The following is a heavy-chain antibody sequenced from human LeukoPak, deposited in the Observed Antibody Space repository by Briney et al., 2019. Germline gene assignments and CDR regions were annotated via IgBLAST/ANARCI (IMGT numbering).Heavy chain of an antibody. J-gene: IGHJ5*02. CDR3: ARVGVSARRGFDP. CDR2: IYYSGSS. V-gene: IGHV4-39*01. CDR1: CRYLNSSSYH. Sequence: PSDPVSLTCTLWCRYLNSSSYHGLWLRQPPGKGREGRGSIYYSGSSYYNPSLKSRVTISDDTSKNQFSLMLSAVTAADTAVYYWARVGVSARRGFDPWGQGTLVTVSS. D-gene: IGHD3-16*01.